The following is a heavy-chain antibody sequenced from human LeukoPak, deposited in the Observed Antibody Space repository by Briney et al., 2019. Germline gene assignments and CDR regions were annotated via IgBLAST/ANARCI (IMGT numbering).Heavy chain of an antibody. V-gene: IGHV3-7*01. J-gene: IGHJ4*02. CDR2: IKEDESDE. D-gene: IGHD1-1*01. CDR1: GFTFSSYW. Sequence: GGSLRLSCEASGFTFSSYWRSWVRQAPGKGLEWVAHIKEDESDEYYVDSVRGRFTASRDNAKNSVNLQMNSLRVEDTAVYYCARWRGRQSEFDYWGQGTLVTVSS. CDR3: ARWRGRQSEFDY.